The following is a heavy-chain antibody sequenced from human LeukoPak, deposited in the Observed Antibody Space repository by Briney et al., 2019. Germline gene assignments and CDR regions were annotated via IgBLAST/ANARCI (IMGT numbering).Heavy chain of an antibody. CDR3: AAYSGYLNFDY. Sequence: PSQTLSLTCTVSGYSINSGYSWGWIRQPPGKGLEWIGSFYHSGSTYYNPSLKSRVTISVDTSKNQFSLRLSSVTAADTAVYYCAAYSGYLNFDYWGQGTLVTVSS. J-gene: IGHJ4*02. D-gene: IGHD5-12*01. CDR2: FYHSGST. V-gene: IGHV4-38-2*02. CDR1: GYSINSGYS.